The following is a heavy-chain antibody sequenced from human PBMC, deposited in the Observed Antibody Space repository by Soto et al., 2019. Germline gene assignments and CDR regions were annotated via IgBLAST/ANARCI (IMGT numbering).Heavy chain of an antibody. CDR1: GFTFSIYE. V-gene: IGHV3-48*03. CDR2: ISSSGSTI. Sequence: GGSLRLSCAASGFTFSIYEMNWVRQAPGKGLEWVSYISSSGSTIYYADSVKGRFTISRDNAKNSLYLQMNSLRAEDTAVYYCARATVTIAFDIWGQGTMVTVSS. J-gene: IGHJ3*02. D-gene: IGHD4-17*01. CDR3: ARATVTIAFDI.